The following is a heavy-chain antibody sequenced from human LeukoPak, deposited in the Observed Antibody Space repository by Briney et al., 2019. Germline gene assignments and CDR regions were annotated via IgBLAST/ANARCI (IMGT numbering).Heavy chain of an antibody. J-gene: IGHJ4*02. D-gene: IGHD6-13*01. CDR2: IKQDGSDI. CDR3: LRDRGYSTYDC. Sequence: PGGSLRLSCVASEFRLSDYWMNWVRQAPGEGLEWVASIKQDGSDIYYVDSVRGRFTISRDNAKNSLYLQMSTLTAEDTAVYYCLRDRGYSTYDCWGQGTLVTVSS. V-gene: IGHV3-7*01. CDR1: EFRLSDYW.